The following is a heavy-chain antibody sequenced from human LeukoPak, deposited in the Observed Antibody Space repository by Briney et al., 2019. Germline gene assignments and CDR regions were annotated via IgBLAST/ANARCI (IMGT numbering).Heavy chain of an antibody. J-gene: IGHJ4*02. D-gene: IGHD3-10*01. CDR2: ISGDGTTT. CDR1: GFSFSTSW. CDR3: ARGGSPFY. Sequence: GGSLRLSCVASGFSFSTSWMHWVRQDAGRGLVWVSRISGDGTTTTYADSVKGRFTISRDNAKNTVFLQMNSLSTEDTADYYCARGGSPFYWGQGSLVTVSP. V-gene: IGHV3-74*01.